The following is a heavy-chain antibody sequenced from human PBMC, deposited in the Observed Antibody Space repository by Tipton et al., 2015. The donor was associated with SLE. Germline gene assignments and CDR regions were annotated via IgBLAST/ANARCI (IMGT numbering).Heavy chain of an antibody. J-gene: IGHJ4*02. V-gene: IGHV4-34*01. CDR2: INHSGST. D-gene: IGHD3-10*01. CDR3: ARERDYYGSGSFVDY. Sequence: TLSLTCALYGGSLNGYYWSWIRQPPGKGLEWIGEINHSGSTNYNPSLKSRVTISVDTSKNQFSLKLSSVTAADTAMYYCARERDYYGSGSFVDYWGQGTLVTVSS. CDR1: GGSLNGYY.